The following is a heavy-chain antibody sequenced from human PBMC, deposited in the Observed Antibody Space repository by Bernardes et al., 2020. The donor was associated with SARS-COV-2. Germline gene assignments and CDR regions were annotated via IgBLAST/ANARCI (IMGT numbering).Heavy chain of an antibody. V-gene: IGHV3-11*03. CDR3: AGYQLLYRYWFDP. Sequence: GGSLRLSCAASGFTFSDYYMSWIRQAPGKGLEWVSYISSSSSYTNYADSVKGRFTISRDNAKNSLYLQMNSLRAEDTAVYYCAGYQLLYRYWFDPWGQGTLVTVSS. J-gene: IGHJ5*02. D-gene: IGHD2-2*02. CDR1: GFTFSDYY. CDR2: ISSSSSYT.